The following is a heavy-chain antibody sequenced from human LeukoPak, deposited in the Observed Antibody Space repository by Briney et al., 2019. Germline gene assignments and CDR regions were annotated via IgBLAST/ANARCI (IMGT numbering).Heavy chain of an antibody. CDR1: GYTFTSYG. D-gene: IGHD6-19*01. J-gene: IGHJ3*02. CDR3: ARTLQWLSSDAFDI. CDR2: ISAYNGNT. V-gene: IGHV1-18*01. Sequence: GASVKVSCKASGYTFTSYGISWVRQAPGQGLEWMGWISAYNGNTNYAQKLQGRVTIARDTSASTAYMELSSLRSEDTAVYYCARTLQWLSSDAFDIWGQGTMVTVSS.